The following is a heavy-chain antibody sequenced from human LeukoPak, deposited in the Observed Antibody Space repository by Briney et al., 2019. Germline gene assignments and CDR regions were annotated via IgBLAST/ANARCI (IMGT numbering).Heavy chain of an antibody. CDR1: GGSFSGYY. J-gene: IGHJ6*03. Sequence: KPSETLSLTCAVYGGSFSGYYWSWIRQPPGKGLEWIGEINHSGSTNYNPSLKSRVTISVDTSKNQFSLKLSSVTAADTAVYYCARMVRGVIIQYYYYYYMDVWGKGTTVTVSS. V-gene: IGHV4-34*01. D-gene: IGHD3-10*01. CDR2: INHSGST. CDR3: ARMVRGVIIQYYYYYYMDV.